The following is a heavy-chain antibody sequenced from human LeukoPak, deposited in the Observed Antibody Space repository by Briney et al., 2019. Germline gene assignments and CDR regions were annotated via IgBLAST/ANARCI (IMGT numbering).Heavy chain of an antibody. V-gene: IGHV4-34*01. CDR3: AREGSDYYGSGSYYRSYYYYMDV. Sequence: SETLSLTCAVYSGSFSNYYWSWIRQPPGKGLEWIGEINQSGSTNYNPSLKSRVTISVDTSKNHFSLKLSSVTAADTAVYYCAREGSDYYGSGSYYRSYYYYMDVWGKGTTVTISS. CDR2: INQSGST. D-gene: IGHD3-10*01. J-gene: IGHJ6*03. CDR1: SGSFSNYY.